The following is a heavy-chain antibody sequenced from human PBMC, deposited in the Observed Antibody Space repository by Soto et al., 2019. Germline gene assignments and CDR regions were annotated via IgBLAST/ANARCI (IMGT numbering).Heavy chain of an antibody. CDR2: VYYSGST. Sequence: PSETLSLTCAVSGGSISGYYWSWIRQPPGKGLEWIGYVYYSGSTKYNPSLESRVTISVDMSNNQFSLMLTSVTAADTAVYYCAKYRRTDAEGYRLEFWGQGTLVTVSS. D-gene: IGHD5-12*01. CDR3: AKYRRTDAEGYRLEF. J-gene: IGHJ4*02. CDR1: GGSISGYY. V-gene: IGHV4-59*01.